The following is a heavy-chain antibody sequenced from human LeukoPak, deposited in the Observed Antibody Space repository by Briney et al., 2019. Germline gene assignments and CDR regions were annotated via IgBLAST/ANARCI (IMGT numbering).Heavy chain of an antibody. D-gene: IGHD3-9*01. CDR1: GFPFSTYW. CDR2: INQDGTEK. V-gene: IGHV3-7*01. Sequence: PGGSLRLSCAASGFPFSTYWMSWVRQAPGKGLEWVANINQDGTEKYYVDSVKGRFTISRDNSKNTLYLQMNSLRAEDTAVYYCARGGLRYFDYYYYMDVWGKGTTVTVSS. J-gene: IGHJ6*03. CDR3: ARGGLRYFDYYYYMDV.